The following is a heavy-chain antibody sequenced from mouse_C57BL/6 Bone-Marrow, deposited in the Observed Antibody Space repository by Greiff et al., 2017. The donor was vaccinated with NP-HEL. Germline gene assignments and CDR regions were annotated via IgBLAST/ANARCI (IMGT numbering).Heavy chain of an antibody. D-gene: IGHD1-1*01. CDR1: GFNFTDYY. Sequence: VQLQQSGAELVKPGASVKLSCTASGFNFTDYYMHWVKQRTEQGLEWIGRIDPEDGETKYAAKFQGKATITADTSSNTAYLQLSSLTSEDTAVYYCARQDFTAVVATRYFDVWGTGTTVTVSS. CDR3: ARQDFTAVVATRYFDV. V-gene: IGHV14-2*01. CDR2: IDPEDGET. J-gene: IGHJ1*03.